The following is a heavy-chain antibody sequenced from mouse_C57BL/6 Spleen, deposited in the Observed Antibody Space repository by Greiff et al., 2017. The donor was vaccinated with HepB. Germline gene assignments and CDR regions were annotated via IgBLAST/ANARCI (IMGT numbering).Heavy chain of an antibody. CDR2: IYPRSGNT. J-gene: IGHJ2*01. CDR3: ARGLLYGSSYGY. Sequence: VQLQESGAELARPGASVKLSCKASGYTFTSYGISWVKQRTGQGLEWIGEIYPRSGNTYYNEKFKGKATLTADKSSSTAYMELRSLTSEDSAVYFCARGLLYGSSYGYWGQGTTLTVSS. D-gene: IGHD1-1*01. V-gene: IGHV1-81*01. CDR1: GYTFTSYG.